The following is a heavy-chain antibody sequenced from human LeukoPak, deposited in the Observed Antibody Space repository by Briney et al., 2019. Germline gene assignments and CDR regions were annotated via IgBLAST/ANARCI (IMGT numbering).Heavy chain of an antibody. CDR3: ARDPGVVAFHYFDY. J-gene: IGHJ4*02. D-gene: IGHD3-3*01. CDR1: GFTFSSRA. CDR2: IGGSGGST. Sequence: PGGSLRLSCAASGFTFSSRAMGWVRQAPGKGLEWVSAIGGSGGSTYYADSVKGRFTISRDNSKNTLYLQMNSLRAEDKALYYCARDPGVVAFHYFDYWGQGTLVTVSS. V-gene: IGHV3-23*01.